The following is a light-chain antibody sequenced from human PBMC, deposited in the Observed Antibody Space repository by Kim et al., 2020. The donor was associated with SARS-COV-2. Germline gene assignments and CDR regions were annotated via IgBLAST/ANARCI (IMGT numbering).Light chain of an antibody. CDR2: INSAGSQ. CDR3: QTWSTGIVV. Sequence: QLVLTQSPSASASLGASVKLTCTLSGGHSSYAIAWHQQQPEKGPRFLMKINSAGSQTKGDGIPDRFSGSSSGAERYLTISSLQSEDEGDYYCQTWSTGIVVFGGGTRLTV. J-gene: IGLJ2*01. V-gene: IGLV4-69*01. CDR1: GGHSSYA.